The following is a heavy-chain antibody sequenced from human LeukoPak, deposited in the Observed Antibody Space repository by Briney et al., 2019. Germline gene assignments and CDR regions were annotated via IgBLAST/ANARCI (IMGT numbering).Heavy chain of an antibody. CDR2: INQDGSVK. CDR1: GLSFSNYS. V-gene: IGHV3-7*01. Sequence: GGSLRLSCAASGLSFSNYSMSWVRQAPGKGLEWVANINQDGSVKYYVDSVKGRFTISRDNAENSLYLQMNSLRAEDAALYFCARAGTYDTTWYHWGQGTLVTVSS. CDR3: ARAGTYDTTWYH. D-gene: IGHD3-22*01. J-gene: IGHJ5*02.